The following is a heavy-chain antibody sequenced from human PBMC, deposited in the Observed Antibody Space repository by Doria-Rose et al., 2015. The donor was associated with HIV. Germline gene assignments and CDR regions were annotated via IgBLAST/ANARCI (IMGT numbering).Heavy chain of an antibody. CDR3: ARVGFTGSAEYFQH. CDR1: GGSISSGSYY. D-gene: IGHD1-26*01. Sequence: KPSQTLSLTCTVSGGSISSGSYYWGWIRQPAGKGLEWIGHIYTSGSTNYNPSLKSRVTISVDTSKNQFSLKLRPVAAADTAVYYCARVGFTGSAEYFQHWGQGTLVTISS. J-gene: IGHJ1*01. CDR2: IYTSGST. V-gene: IGHV4-61*09.